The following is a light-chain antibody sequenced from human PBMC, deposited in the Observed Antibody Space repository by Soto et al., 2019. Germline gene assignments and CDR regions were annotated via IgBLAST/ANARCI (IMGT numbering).Light chain of an antibody. CDR3: QKYCCVPV. CDR1: QGIRNF. Sequence: DIQMTQSPTSLSASVGDRVTITCRASQGIRNFVAWYQQKPGKAPKLLIYAASTLQSGVPSRFSGSGSGTAFTLTINTLQPDDVATYSYQKYCCVPVFGPGTKVEIK. CDR2: AAS. J-gene: IGKJ3*01. V-gene: IGKV1-27*01.